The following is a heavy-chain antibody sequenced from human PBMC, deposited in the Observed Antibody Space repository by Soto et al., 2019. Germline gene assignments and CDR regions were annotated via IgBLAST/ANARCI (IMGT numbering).Heavy chain of an antibody. CDR3: AVGFCGSASCSREYFQH. D-gene: IGHD2-2*01. CDR1: GYSISSGYY. J-gene: IGHJ1*01. V-gene: IGHV4-38-2*01. CDR2: IYHSGSP. Sequence: SETLSLTCAVSGYSISSGYYWAWIRQPPGKGLEWIGTIYHSGSPFHSPSLKSRVTISVDTSKNRFSLKLRSVTAADTAVYYCAVGFCGSASCSREYFQHWGQGTLGTVSS.